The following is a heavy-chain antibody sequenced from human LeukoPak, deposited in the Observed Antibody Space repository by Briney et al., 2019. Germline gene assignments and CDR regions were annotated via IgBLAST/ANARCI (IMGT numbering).Heavy chain of an antibody. J-gene: IGHJ3*02. Sequence: SETLSLTCTVSGGSISSYYWSWIRQPPGKGLEWIGYIYHSGSTNYNPSLKSRVTISVDTSKNQFSLKLSSVTAADTAVYYCARPNSSGATGAFDIWGQGTMVTVSS. D-gene: IGHD6-19*01. V-gene: IGHV4-59*01. CDR3: ARPNSSGATGAFDI. CDR2: IYHSGST. CDR1: GGSISSYY.